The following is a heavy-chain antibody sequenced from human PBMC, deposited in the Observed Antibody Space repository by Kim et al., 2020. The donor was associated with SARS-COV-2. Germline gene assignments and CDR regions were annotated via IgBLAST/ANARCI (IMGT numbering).Heavy chain of an antibody. CDR2: INAGTGKT. CDR3: ARDREFTYGSIFF. V-gene: IGHV1-3*01. D-gene: IGHD3-10*01. CDR1: GYTFSNFA. Sequence: ASVKVSCKASGYTFSNFAIHWVRQAPGQRLEWMGWINAGTGKTKYSEDFQGRIRISRDTSAATVYMDLSSLTSGDTAVYYCARDREFTYGSIFFWGQGTL. J-gene: IGHJ4*02.